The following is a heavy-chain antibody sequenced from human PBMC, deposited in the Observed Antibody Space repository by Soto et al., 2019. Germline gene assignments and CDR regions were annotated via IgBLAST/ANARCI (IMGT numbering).Heavy chain of an antibody. V-gene: IGHV3-33*01. CDR3: ARGLHSLFDY. CDR1: GFTFSNYG. CDR2: IWYDGNNK. D-gene: IGHD2-21*01. J-gene: IGHJ4*02. Sequence: GGSLRLSCAASGFTFSNYGMHWVRQAPGKGLEWVAVIWYDGNNKYYADSVKGRFTISRDNSNNTLYVQMTSLRAEDTAVYYCARGLHSLFDYWGQGTLVTDSS.